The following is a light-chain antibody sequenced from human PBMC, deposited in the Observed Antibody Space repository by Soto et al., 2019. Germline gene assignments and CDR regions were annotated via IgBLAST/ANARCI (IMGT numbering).Light chain of an antibody. CDR3: RQQSNSPPLT. J-gene: IGKJ3*01. V-gene: IGKV3-11*01. CDR1: QRVSSH. CDR2: DAS. Sequence: EIVLTQSPATLSLSPGERATISCRASQRVSSHLAWYQQKPGQAPRLLIYDASNRATGIAARFSGSGSGTVVTPTISSLEPEEFVVTYCRQQSNSPPLTFGPGTKVDIK.